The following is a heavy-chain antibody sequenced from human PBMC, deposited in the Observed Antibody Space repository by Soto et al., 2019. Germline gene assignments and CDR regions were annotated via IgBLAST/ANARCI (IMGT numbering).Heavy chain of an antibody. D-gene: IGHD5-12*01. V-gene: IGHV3-33*01. Sequence: GGSLRLSCAASGFTFSSYGMHWVRQAPGKGLEWVAVIWYDGSNKYYADSVKGRFTISRDNSKNTLYLQMNSLRAEDTAVYYCARDIGPYSGYESLYMDVWGKGTTVTVSS. CDR3: ARDIGPYSGYESLYMDV. CDR1: GFTFSSYG. J-gene: IGHJ6*03. CDR2: IWYDGSNK.